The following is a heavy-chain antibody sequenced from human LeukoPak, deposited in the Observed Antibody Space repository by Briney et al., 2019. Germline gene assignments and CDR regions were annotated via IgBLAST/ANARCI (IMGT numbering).Heavy chain of an antibody. J-gene: IGHJ4*02. CDR3: ARLKYSSGWYEFDY. D-gene: IGHD6-19*01. V-gene: IGHV4-39*01. CDR2: IYYSGST. CDR1: GGSISSSSYY. Sequence: PSETLSLTCTVSGGSISSSSYYWGRIRQPPGKGLEWIGSIYYSGSTYYNPSLKSRVTISVDTSKNQFSLKLSSVTAADAAVYYCARLKYSSGWYEFDYWGQGTLVTVSS.